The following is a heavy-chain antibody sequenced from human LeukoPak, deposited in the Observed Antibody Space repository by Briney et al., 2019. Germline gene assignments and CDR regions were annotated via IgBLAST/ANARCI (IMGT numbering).Heavy chain of an antibody. V-gene: IGHV1-69*05. CDR1: GGTFSSYA. CDR3: ARDSGWYDYYYYMDV. CDR2: IIPIFGTA. Sequence: SVKVSCRASGGTFSSYAISWVRQAPGQGLEWMGRIIPIFGTANYAQKFQGRVTITTDESTSTAYMELSSLRSEDTAVYYCARDSGWYDYYYYMDVWGKGTTVTVSS. J-gene: IGHJ6*03. D-gene: IGHD6-19*01.